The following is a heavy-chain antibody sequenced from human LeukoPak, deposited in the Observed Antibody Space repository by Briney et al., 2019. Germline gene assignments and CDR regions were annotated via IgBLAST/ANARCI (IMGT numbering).Heavy chain of an antibody. CDR1: GGSTSSSSYY. V-gene: IGHV4-39*07. Sequence: PSETLSLTCSVFGGSTSSSSYYWGWIRQPPGKGLEWIGSINYSGNTHYNPSLESRVTISVDTSKNQFSLKLSSVTAADTAVYYCARYFTSPLIVAMTFFDSWGQGTLVTVSS. CDR3: ARYFTSPLIVAMTFFDS. J-gene: IGHJ4*02. CDR2: INYSGNT. D-gene: IGHD2-2*01.